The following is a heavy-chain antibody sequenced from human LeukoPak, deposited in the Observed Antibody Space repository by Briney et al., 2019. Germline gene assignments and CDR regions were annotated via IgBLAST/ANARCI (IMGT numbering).Heavy chain of an antibody. D-gene: IGHD1-26*01. Sequence: ASVKVSCKASGYTFTGYYMHWVRQAPGQGLEWMGWINPNSGGTNYAQKFQGRVTMTRDTSISTAYMELSRLRSDDTAVYYCARDGGSPGGSYYYYMDVWGKGTTATISS. J-gene: IGHJ6*03. CDR3: ARDGGSPGGSYYYYMDV. V-gene: IGHV1-2*02. CDR1: GYTFTGYY. CDR2: INPNSGGT.